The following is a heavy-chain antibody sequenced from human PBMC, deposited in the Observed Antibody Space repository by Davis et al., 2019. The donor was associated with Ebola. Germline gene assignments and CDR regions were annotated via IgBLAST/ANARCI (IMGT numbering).Heavy chain of an antibody. Sequence: MPSETLSLTCAVYGGSFSGYYWSWIRQPPGKGLEWIGEINHSGSTNYNPSLKSRVTISVDTSKNQFSLKLSSVTAADTAVYYCAKSIAARYYYYGMDVWGQGTTVTVSS. J-gene: IGHJ6*02. V-gene: IGHV4-34*01. D-gene: IGHD6-6*01. CDR2: INHSGST. CDR1: GGSFSGYY. CDR3: AKSIAARYYYYGMDV.